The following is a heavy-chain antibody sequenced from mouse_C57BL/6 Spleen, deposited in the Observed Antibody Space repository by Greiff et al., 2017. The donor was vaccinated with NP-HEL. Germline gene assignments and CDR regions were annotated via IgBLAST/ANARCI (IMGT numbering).Heavy chain of an antibody. D-gene: IGHD1-1*01. CDR1: GYSITSGYY. Sequence: VQLKESGPGLVKPSQSLSLTCSVTGYSITSGYYWNWIRQFPGNKLEWMGYISYDGSNNYNPSLKNRISITRDTSKNQFFLKLNSVTTEDTATYYCARLSTVGYFDVWGTGTTVTVSS. CDR2: ISYDGSN. CDR3: ARLSTVGYFDV. V-gene: IGHV3-6*01. J-gene: IGHJ1*03.